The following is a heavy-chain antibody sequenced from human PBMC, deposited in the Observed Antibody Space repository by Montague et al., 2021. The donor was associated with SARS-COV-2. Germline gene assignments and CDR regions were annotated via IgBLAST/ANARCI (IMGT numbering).Heavy chain of an antibody. V-gene: IGHV4-61*02. CDR1: GGSISSGSYY. CDR2: IYTSGTT. D-gene: IGHD5-12*01. CDR3: ARAHSGGWAHLDN. Sequence: TLSLTCTVSGGSISSGSYYWSWIRQPAGKGLEWIGRIYTSGTTDYSFSLESRVTISVDTSKNQFSLKLTSVTAADTAVYYCARAHSGGWAHLDNWGQGSLVTVSS. J-gene: IGHJ4*02.